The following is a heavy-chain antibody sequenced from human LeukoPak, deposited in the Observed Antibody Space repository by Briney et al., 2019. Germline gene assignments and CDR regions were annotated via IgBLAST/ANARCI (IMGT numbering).Heavy chain of an antibody. Sequence: PGGSLRLSCGASGFIVTTYWMNWVRQAPGKGLEWVANIKQDGSETYYVDSVKGRFTISRDNDKNSVYLQMGSLRAEDTAVYYRARGAGYNYPYYFDYWGQGTLVTVSS. J-gene: IGHJ4*02. CDR3: ARGAGYNYPYYFDY. CDR2: IKQDGSET. V-gene: IGHV3-7*03. D-gene: IGHD5-24*01. CDR1: GFIVTTYW.